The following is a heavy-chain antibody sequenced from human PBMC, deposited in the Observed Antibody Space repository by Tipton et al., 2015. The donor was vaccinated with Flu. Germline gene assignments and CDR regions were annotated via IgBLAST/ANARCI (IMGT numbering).Heavy chain of an antibody. D-gene: IGHD3-22*01. Sequence: TLSLTCTVSGGSISSGSYYWSWIRQPAGKGLEWIGRIYTSGSTNYNPSLKSRVTISVDTSTNQFSLKLSSVTAADTAVYYCAREGFDSSGYRAGDAFDIWGQGTMVTVSS. CDR3: AREGFDSSGYRAGDAFDI. CDR2: IYTSGST. CDR1: GGSISSGSYY. J-gene: IGHJ3*02. V-gene: IGHV4-61*02.